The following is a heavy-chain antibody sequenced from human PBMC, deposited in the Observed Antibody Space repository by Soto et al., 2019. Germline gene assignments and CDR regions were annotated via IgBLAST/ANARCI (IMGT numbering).Heavy chain of an antibody. J-gene: IGHJ4*02. CDR2: IKSKTDGGTT. D-gene: IGHD3-9*01. Sequence: EVQLVESGGGLVKPGGSLRLSCAASGFTFSNAWMSWVRQAPGKGLEWGGRIKSKTDGGTTDYAAPVKGRFTISRDDSKDTLYLQMNSLKTGDTAVYYCTLFHPLSVDILTGDYRKTRDYWGGGTLVVVSS. CDR1: GFTFSNAW. CDR3: TLFHPLSVDILTGDYRKTRDY. V-gene: IGHV3-15*01.